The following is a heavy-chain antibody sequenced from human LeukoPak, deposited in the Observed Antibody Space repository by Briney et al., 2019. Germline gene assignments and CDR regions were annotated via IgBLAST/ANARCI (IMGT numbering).Heavy chain of an antibody. Sequence: PGGSLRLSCAASGFTFSSYEMNWVRQAPGKGLEWVSFISSSGSTIYYTDSVKGQFTISRDNAKNSLYLQMHSLRAEDTAVYYCAREETRSFDYWGQGTLVTVSS. V-gene: IGHV3-48*03. J-gene: IGHJ4*02. CDR1: GFTFSSYE. CDR2: ISSSGSTI. CDR3: AREETRSFDY. D-gene: IGHD3-16*02.